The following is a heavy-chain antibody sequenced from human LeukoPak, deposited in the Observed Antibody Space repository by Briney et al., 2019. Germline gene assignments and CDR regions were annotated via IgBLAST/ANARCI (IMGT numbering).Heavy chain of an antibody. J-gene: IGHJ6*02. V-gene: IGHV3-7*03. CDR3: ARSSITMVRGEYGMDV. D-gene: IGHD3-10*01. Sequence: GGSLRHSCAASGFTFSSYWMSWVRQAPGKGLEWVANIKQDGSEKYYVDSVKGRFTISRDNAKNSLYLQMNSLRAEDTAVYYCARSSITMVRGEYGMDVWGQGTTVTVSS. CDR2: IKQDGSEK. CDR1: GFTFSSYW.